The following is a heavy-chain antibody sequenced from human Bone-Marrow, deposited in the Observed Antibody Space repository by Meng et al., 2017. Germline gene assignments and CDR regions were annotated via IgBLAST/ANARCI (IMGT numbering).Heavy chain of an antibody. CDR2: INHSGST. V-gene: IGHV4-34*01. CDR3: ARVDTAMVTGWYFDL. D-gene: IGHD5-18*01. J-gene: IGHJ2*01. CDR1: GGSFSGYY. Sequence: GSLRLSCAVYGGSFSGYYWSWIRQPPGKGLEWIGEINHSGSTNYNPSLKSRVTISVDTSKNQFSLKLSSVTAADTAVYYCARVDTAMVTGWYFDLWGRGTLVTVSS.